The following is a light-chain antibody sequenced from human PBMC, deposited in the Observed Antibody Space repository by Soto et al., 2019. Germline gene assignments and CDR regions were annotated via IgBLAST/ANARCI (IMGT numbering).Light chain of an antibody. V-gene: IGLV2-23*02. CDR3: CSHAGSSFYV. CDR2: EVS. J-gene: IGLJ1*01. CDR1: SSDVGSYNL. Sequence: QSALTQPASVSGSPGQSITISCTGTSSDVGSYNLVSWYQQHPGKAPKLMIYEVSKRPSGVSNRFSGSKSGNTASLTISGLQAEDEADYYCCSHAGSSFYVFGTGTKSPS.